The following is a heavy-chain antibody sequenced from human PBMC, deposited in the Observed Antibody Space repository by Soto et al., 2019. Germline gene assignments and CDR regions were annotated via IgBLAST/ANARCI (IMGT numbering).Heavy chain of an antibody. Sequence: SETLSLTCAVYGGSFSGYYWSWIRQPPGKGLEWIGEINHSGSTNYTPSLRGRVMILADTSKNQFTPRLSSVTAADTAVYYCARAPETPSVLGVALPYFFDYWGQGALVTVSS. J-gene: IGHJ4*02. D-gene: IGHD3-3*01. CDR3: ARAPETPSVLGVALPYFFDY. CDR2: INHSGST. CDR1: GGSFSGYY. V-gene: IGHV4-34*09.